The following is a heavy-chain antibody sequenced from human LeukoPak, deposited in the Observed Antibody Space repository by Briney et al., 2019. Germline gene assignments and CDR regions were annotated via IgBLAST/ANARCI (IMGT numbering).Heavy chain of an antibody. CDR1: GYTFTGYY. Sequence: ASVKVSCKACGYTFTGYYLHWVRQPPGQGLEWMGLIHPNSGDTNVAQRFQGRVTMTRVTSISTAYMELTSLRSDDTTVYYWARLATVPGWGKGTLVTVSA. J-gene: IGHJ1*01. CDR2: IHPNSGDT. CDR3: ARLATVPG. V-gene: IGHV1-2*02. D-gene: IGHD6-19*01.